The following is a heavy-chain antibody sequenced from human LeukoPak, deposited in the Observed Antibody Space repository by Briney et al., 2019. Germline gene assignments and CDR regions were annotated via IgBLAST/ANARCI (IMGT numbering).Heavy chain of an antibody. CDR3: ARAGRKLLWFGESSFDY. CDR2: IYYSGST. CDR1: GGSINGYY. J-gene: IGHJ4*02. D-gene: IGHD3-10*01. V-gene: IGHV4-59*01. Sequence: SETLSLTCTVSGGSINGYYWSWIRQPPGKGLELIGYIYYSGSTNYNPSLKSRVTISVDTSKNQFSLKLSSVTAADTAVYYCARAGRKLLWFGESSFDYWGQGTLVTVSS.